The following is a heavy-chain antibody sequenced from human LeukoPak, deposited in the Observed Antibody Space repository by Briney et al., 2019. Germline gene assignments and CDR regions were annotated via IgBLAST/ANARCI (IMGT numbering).Heavy chain of an antibody. CDR2: IKQDGSEK. D-gene: IGHD1-1*01. Sequence: PGGSLRLSCAASGCYWMSWVRQAPGKGLEWVANIKQDGSEKYYVDSVKGRFTISRDNAQNSLYLQMNSLRAEGTAVYYCSRGGTDDPFNSWGQGTLVTVSS. V-gene: IGHV3-7*02. J-gene: IGHJ4*02. CDR3: SRGGTDDPFNS. CDR1: GCYW.